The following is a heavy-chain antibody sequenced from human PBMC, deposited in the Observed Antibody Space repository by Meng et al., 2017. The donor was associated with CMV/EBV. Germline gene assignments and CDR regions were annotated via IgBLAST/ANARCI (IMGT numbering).Heavy chain of an antibody. J-gene: IGHJ4*02. CDR3: ARMPRDGYNYIDY. CDR1: GGSISSGDYY. CDR2: IYYSGST. V-gene: IGHV4-30-4*08. D-gene: IGHD5-24*01. Sequence: QVQRQETGPGLVKPSQTLSLTCTVSGGSISSGDYYWSWIRQPPGKGLEWIGYIYYSGSTYYNPSLKSRVTISVDTSKNQFSLKLSSVTAADTAVYYCARMPRDGYNYIDYWGQGTLVTVSS.